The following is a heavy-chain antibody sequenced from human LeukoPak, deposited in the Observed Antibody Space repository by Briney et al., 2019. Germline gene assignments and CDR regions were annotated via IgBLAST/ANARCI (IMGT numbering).Heavy chain of an antibody. V-gene: IGHV4-34*01. Sequence: SETLSLTCAVYGGSFSGYYWSWIRQPPGKGLEWIGEINHSGSTNYNPSLKSRVTISVDTSKNQFSLKLSSVTAADTAVYYCARDHYDILTGRTFDYWAREPWSPSP. J-gene: IGHJ4*02. CDR1: GGSFSGYY. D-gene: IGHD3-9*01. CDR2: INHSGST. CDR3: ARDHYDILTGRTFDY.